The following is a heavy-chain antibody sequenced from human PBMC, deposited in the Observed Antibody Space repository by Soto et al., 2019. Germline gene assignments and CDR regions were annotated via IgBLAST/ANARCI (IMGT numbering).Heavy chain of an antibody. D-gene: IGHD2-15*01. Sequence: RWSLRLSCSASVFTFNIYAMSWVRQAPGKGLDWVSAISSTGYDTYYSDSVTGRFTISRDNSRDTLYLQMNSLRADDTAVYYCVKSDRKDFWGQGTLVTVSS. V-gene: IGHV3-23*01. CDR1: VFTFNIYA. J-gene: IGHJ4*02. CDR3: VKSDRKDF. CDR2: ISSTGYDT.